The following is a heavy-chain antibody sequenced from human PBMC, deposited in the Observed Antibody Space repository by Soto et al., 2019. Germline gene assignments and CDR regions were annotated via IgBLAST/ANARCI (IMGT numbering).Heavy chain of an antibody. D-gene: IGHD4-17*01. V-gene: IGHV4-34*01. Sequence: PSETLSLTCAVYGGSFSGYYWSWIRQPPGKGLQWIGEINHGGGTNYNPSLKSRVTISVDTSSNQVVLTITNIDPGDSATYFCAHAGDYDLLTFDHWGPGTLVTVSS. J-gene: IGHJ4*02. CDR1: GGSFSGYY. CDR2: INHGGGT. CDR3: AHAGDYDLLTFDH.